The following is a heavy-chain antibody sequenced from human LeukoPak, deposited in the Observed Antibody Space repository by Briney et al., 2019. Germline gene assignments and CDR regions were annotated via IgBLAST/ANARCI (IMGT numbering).Heavy chain of an antibody. CDR3: ARGDDSGYYDYFDY. D-gene: IGHD3-22*01. CDR2: IYYSGST. V-gene: IGHV4-61*01. Sequence: SETLSLTCTVSGGSFSSGSYYWSWIRQPPGKGLEWIGYIYYSGSTNYNPSLKSRVTISVDTSKNQFSLKLSSVTAADTAVYYCARGDDSGYYDYFDYWGQGALVTVSS. J-gene: IGHJ4*02. CDR1: GGSFSSGSYY.